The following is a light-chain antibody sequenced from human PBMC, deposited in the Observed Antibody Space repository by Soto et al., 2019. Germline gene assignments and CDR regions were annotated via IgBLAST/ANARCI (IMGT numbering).Light chain of an antibody. CDR2: AAY. CDR1: QSISSY. CDR3: QQRYSTQVT. V-gene: IGKV1-39*01. J-gene: IGKJ4*01. Sequence: DIQMTQSPSSLSASVGDRVTITCRASQSISSYLNWYQQKPGKAPKLLIYAAYSLQSGVPSRFSGSGSGTDFNLTISSLQPEEFATYYCQQRYSTQVTFGGGTKVEIK.